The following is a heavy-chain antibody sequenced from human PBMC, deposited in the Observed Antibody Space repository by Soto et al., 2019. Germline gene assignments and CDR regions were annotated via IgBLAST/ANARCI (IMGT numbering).Heavy chain of an antibody. CDR2: VFYSGNT. CDR1: GVSISTYY. Sequence: QVQLQESGPGLVKPSETLSLTCTVSGVSISTYYWTWIRQPPGKGLEWIGQVFYSGNTNYNPSLKIRVTISVDASRNQSSLRLSSVTAADTAMYYCASRDYNDAFDIWGQGTLVTVSS. J-gene: IGHJ3*02. V-gene: IGHV4-59*01. CDR3: ASRDYNDAFDI. D-gene: IGHD4-4*01.